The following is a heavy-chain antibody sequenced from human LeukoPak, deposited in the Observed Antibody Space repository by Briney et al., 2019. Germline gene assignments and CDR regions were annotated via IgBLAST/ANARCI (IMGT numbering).Heavy chain of an antibody. Sequence: PSETLSLACTVSDGSISDSYWSWIRQSPGKGLEWIGYIFYTGFTHYNPSLESRVTISVDTSKKQFSLRLNSVTAADTAVYYCARDAYGGNSWGWFDPWGQGTLVTVSS. D-gene: IGHD4-23*01. CDR3: ARDAYGGNSWGWFDP. CDR1: DGSISDSY. J-gene: IGHJ5*02. V-gene: IGHV4-59*01. CDR2: IFYTGFT.